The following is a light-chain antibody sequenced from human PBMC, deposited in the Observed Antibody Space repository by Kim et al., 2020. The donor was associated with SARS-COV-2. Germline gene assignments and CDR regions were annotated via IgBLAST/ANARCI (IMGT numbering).Light chain of an antibody. CDR2: GAF. V-gene: IGKV3-15*01. CDR3: QQSNNGPLC. J-gene: IGKJ4*01. CDR1: QSVSSTN. Sequence: EIVMTQSPATLSVSPGERATLSCRASQSVSSTNLGWYQQKPGQAPRLLIYGAFTRATGIPARFNGSGSGTEFTLTINNLQSEDFAVYYWQQSNNGPLCFGGGTKVDIK.